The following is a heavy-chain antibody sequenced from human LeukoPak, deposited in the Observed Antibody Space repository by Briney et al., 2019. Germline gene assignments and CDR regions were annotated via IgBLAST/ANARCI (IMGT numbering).Heavy chain of an antibody. CDR3: ARDPGLTVTRMGENDDAFDI. CDR1: GYTFTSYG. D-gene: IGHD4-17*01. V-gene: IGHV1-18*01. J-gene: IGHJ3*02. Sequence: ASVKVSCKASGYTFTSYGISWVRQAPGQGLEWMGWISAYNGNTNYAQKLQGRVTMTTDTSTSTAYMELRSLRSDDTAVYYCARDPGLTVTRMGENDDAFDIWGQGTMVTVSS. CDR2: ISAYNGNT.